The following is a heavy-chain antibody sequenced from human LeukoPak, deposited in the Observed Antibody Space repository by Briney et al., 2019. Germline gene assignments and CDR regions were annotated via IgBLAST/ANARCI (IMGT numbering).Heavy chain of an antibody. CDR3: AKDLDAQGDYGDYTPFDY. CDR2: ISGSGGST. Sequence: GGTLRRSCSASGFTFSSNAMSWVAQAPGIGLEWVSAISGSGGSTYYADSVKGRFTISRDNSKNTLYLQMNSLRAEDTAVYYCAKDLDAQGDYGDYTPFDYWGQGTLVTVSS. V-gene: IGHV3-23*01. CDR1: GFTFSSNA. J-gene: IGHJ4*02. D-gene: IGHD4-17*01.